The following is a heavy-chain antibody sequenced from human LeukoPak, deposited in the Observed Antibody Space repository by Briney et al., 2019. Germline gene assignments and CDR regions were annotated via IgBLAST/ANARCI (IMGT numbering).Heavy chain of an antibody. Sequence: PSETLSLTCTVSGGSISSSSYYWGWIRQPPGKGLEWIGSIYYSGSTYYNPSLKSRVTISVDTSKNQFSLKLSSVTAADTAVYYCARVLRATVIIDDWGQGTLVTVSS. CDR2: IYYSGST. CDR3: ARVLRATVIIDD. D-gene: IGHD4-17*01. V-gene: IGHV4-39*01. CDR1: GGSISSSSYY. J-gene: IGHJ4*02.